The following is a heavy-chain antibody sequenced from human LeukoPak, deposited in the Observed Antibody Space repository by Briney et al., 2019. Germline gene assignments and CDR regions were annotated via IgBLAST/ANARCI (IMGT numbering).Heavy chain of an antibody. D-gene: IGHD2-15*01. CDR1: GFTFSSYW. CDR3: ARDIVVVVAATFYYYYGMDV. Sequence: TGGSLRLSCATSGFTFSSYWMSWVRQAPGKGLEWVANIKQDGSEKYYVDSVKGRFTISRDNAKNSLYLQMNSLRAEDTAVYYCARDIVVVVAATFYYYYGMDVWGQGTTVTVSS. CDR2: IKQDGSEK. V-gene: IGHV3-7*01. J-gene: IGHJ6*02.